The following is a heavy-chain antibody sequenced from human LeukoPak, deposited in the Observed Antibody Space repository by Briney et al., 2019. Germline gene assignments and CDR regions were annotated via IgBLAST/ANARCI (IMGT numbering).Heavy chain of an antibody. V-gene: IGHV4-59*01. J-gene: IGHJ4*02. CDR2: IYYSGST. D-gene: IGHD3-10*01. CDR1: GGSISSYY. CDR3: ARSHSYYYGSGSLLGIDY. Sequence: SETLSLTCTVSGGSISSYYWSWIRQPPGKGLEWIGYIYYSGSTNYNPSLKSRVTISVDTSKNQFSLKLSSVTAADTAVYYCARSHSYYYGSGSLLGIDYWGQGTLVTVSS.